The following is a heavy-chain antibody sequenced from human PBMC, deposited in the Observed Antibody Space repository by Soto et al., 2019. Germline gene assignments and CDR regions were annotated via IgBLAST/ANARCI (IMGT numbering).Heavy chain of an antibody. V-gene: IGHV1-69*13. J-gene: IGHJ4*02. CDR3: AGARYCSGGSCYHSLDY. CDR2: IIPIFGTA. D-gene: IGHD2-15*01. CDR1: GGTFSSYA. Sequence: SVKVSCKASGGTFSSYAISWVRQAPGQGLEWMGGIIPIFGTATYAQKFQGRVTITADESTSTAYMELSSLRSEDTAVYYCAGARYCSGGSCYHSLDYWGQGTLVTVSS.